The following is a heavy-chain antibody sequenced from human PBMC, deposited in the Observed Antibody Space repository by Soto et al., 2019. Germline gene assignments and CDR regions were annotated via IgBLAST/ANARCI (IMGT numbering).Heavy chain of an antibody. V-gene: IGHV4-34*01. CDR3: ARKSDFDWLLDYFGF. J-gene: IGHJ4*02. D-gene: IGHD3-9*01. CDR2: INHSGST. Sequence: QVQLQQWGAGLLKPSETLSLTCAVYGGSFSGYYWSWIRQPPGKGLEWIGEINHSGSTNYNPSLNRRVTISGDTPKNNFSLNLSSVTAAAPGVYYCARKSDFDWLLDYFGFRGQGTLVTVSS. CDR1: GGSFSGYY.